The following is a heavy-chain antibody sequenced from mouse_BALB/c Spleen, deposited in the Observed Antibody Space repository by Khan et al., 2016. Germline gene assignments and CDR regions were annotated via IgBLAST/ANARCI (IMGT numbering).Heavy chain of an antibody. D-gene: IGHD1-1*02. J-gene: IGHJ4*01. Sequence: EVQLQESGPGLVKPSQSLSLTCTVTGYSITDNYAWNWIRQFPGNKLEWVAYISFSGSTGYNPSLISRISITRDTSKNQFFLQLNSVTTEDTATYYCVRDGIYGFYAMDYWGQGTSVTVSS. CDR2: ISFSGST. V-gene: IGHV3-2*02. CDR1: GYSITDNYA. CDR3: VRDGIYGFYAMDY.